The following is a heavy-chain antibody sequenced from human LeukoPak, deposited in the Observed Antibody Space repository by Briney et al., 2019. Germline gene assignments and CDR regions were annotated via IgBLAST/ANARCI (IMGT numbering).Heavy chain of an antibody. CDR2: IYSGGST. J-gene: IGHJ4*02. V-gene: IGHV3-66*02. CDR3: ARDLKTRAFDY. CDR1: GFTVSSNY. Sequence: PGGSLRLSCAASGFTVSSNYMSWVRQAPGKGLEWVSVIYSGGSTYYADSVKGRFTISRDNPKNTLYLQMNSLRAEDTAVYYCARDLKTRAFDYWGQGTLVTVSS.